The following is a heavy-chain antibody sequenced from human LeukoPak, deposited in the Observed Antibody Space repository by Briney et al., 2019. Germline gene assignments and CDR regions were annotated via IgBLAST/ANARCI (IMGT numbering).Heavy chain of an antibody. J-gene: IGHJ4*02. V-gene: IGHV3-15*01. CDR1: GFTFSNAW. Sequence: PGGSLRLSCAASGFTFSNAWMSWVRQAPGKGLEWVGRIKSKTDGGTTDYAAPVKGRFTISRDDSKNTLYLQMNSLKTEDTAVYYCAKDLGYYGSGSYFHYWGQGTLVTVSS. CDR2: IKSKTDGGTT. CDR3: AKDLGYYGSGSYFHY. D-gene: IGHD3-10*01.